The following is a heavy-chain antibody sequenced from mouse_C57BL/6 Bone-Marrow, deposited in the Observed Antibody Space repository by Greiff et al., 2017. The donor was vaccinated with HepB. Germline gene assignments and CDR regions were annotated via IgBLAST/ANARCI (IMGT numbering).Heavy chain of an antibody. Sequence: EVKLVESGGGLVKPGGSLKLSCAASGFTFSSYAMSWVRQTPEKRLEWVATISDGGSYTYYPDNVKGRFTISRDNAKNNLYLQMSHLKSEDTAMYYCARVLYYGYDDYYAMDYWGQGTSVTVSS. V-gene: IGHV5-4*03. CDR3: ARVLYYGYDDYYAMDY. J-gene: IGHJ4*01. CDR1: GFTFSSYA. CDR2: ISDGGSYT. D-gene: IGHD2-2*01.